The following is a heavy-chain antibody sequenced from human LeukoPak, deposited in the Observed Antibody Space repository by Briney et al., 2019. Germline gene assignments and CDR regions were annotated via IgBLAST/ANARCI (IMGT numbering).Heavy chain of an antibody. J-gene: IGHJ3*02. CDR1: GFTFDDYA. CDR3: AREPEYSSSLAFDI. CDR2: ISWNSGSI. V-gene: IGHV3-9*01. D-gene: IGHD6-6*01. Sequence: GGSLRLSCAASGFTFDDYAMHWVRQAPGKGLEWVSGISWNSGSIGYADSVKGRFTISRDNAKNSLYLQMNSLRAEDTAVYYCAREPEYSSSLAFDIWGQGTMVTVSS.